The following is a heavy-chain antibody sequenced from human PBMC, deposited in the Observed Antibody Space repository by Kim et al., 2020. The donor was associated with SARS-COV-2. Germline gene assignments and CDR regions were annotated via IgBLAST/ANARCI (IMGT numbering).Heavy chain of an antibody. V-gene: IGHV1-18*01. CDR2: ISAYNGNT. D-gene: IGHD6-6*01. J-gene: IGHJ4*02. Sequence: ASVKVSCKASGYTFTSYGISWVRRAPGQGLEWMGWISAYNGNTNYAQKLQGRVTMTTDTSTSTAYMELRSLRSDDTAVYYCARDRLRGYSSSSDYWGQGTLVTVSS. CDR3: ARDRLRGYSSSSDY. CDR1: GYTFTSYG.